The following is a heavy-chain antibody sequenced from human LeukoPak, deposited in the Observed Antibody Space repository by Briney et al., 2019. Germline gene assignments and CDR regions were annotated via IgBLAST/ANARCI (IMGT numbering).Heavy chain of an antibody. D-gene: IGHD3-10*01. CDR3: ARGLWFGHIDY. CDR1: GFTFTSYA. V-gene: IGHV1-18*01. Sequence: ASVKVSCKASGFTFTSYAIGWVRRAPGQGHEWMGWISPYNGNTNYAQKLQGRDTITTDTSTSTAYMGLRSLRSDDTAVYYCARGLWFGHIDYWGQGTLVTVSS. J-gene: IGHJ4*02. CDR2: ISPYNGNT.